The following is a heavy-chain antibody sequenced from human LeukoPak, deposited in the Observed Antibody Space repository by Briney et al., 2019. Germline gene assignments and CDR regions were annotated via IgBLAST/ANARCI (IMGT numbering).Heavy chain of an antibody. D-gene: IGHD2-2*01. Sequence: SETLSLTCTVSGVSISSSTYYWGWIRQPPGKGLEWIGSIYYNGSTYYNPSLKSRVTISVDTSKNQFSLKLSSVTAADTAVYYCASFCSSASCYVFYYYYMDVWGKGTTVTISS. CDR1: GVSISSSTYY. V-gene: IGHV4-39*01. CDR3: ASFCSSASCYVFYYYYMDV. J-gene: IGHJ6*03. CDR2: IYYNGST.